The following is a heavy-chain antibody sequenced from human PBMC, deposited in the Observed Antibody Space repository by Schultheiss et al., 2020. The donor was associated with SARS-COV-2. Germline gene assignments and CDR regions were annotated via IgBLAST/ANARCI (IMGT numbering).Heavy chain of an antibody. J-gene: IGHJ4*02. V-gene: IGHV4-4*07. CDR2: IYTSGST. CDR1: FY. Sequence: FYWSWIRQPAGKGLEWIGRIYTSGSTNYNPSLKSQVTISVDTSKNQFSLKLSSVTAADTAVYYCARSGSYSGIDYWGQGTLVTVSS. D-gene: IGHD3-10*01. CDR3: ARSGSYSGIDY.